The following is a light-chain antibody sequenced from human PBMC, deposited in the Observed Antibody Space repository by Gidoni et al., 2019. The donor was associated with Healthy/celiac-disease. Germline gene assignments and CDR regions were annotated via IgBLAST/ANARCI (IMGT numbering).Light chain of an antibody. J-gene: IGKJ1*01. CDR3: QQYNSYSL. Sequence: DIQMTQSPSTLSASVGDRVTITCRASKSISSWLAWYQQKPGKAPKLLIYKASSLESGVPSRFSGSGSGTEFTLTISSLQPDDFATYYCQQYNSYSLFGQXTKVEIK. CDR1: KSISSW. CDR2: KAS. V-gene: IGKV1-5*03.